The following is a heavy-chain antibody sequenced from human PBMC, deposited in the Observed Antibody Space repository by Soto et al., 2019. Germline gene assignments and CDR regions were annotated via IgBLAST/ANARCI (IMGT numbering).Heavy chain of an antibody. D-gene: IGHD3-22*01. CDR3: ARDPAPYYYDSSGYYGVAFDI. V-gene: IGHV1-8*01. CDR2: MNPNSGNT. Sequence: ASVKVSCKASGYTFTSYDINWVRQATGQGLEWMGWMNPNSGNTGYAQKFQGRVTMTRNTSISTAYMELSSLRSEDTAVYYCARDPAPYYYDSSGYYGVAFDIWGQGTMVTVSS. J-gene: IGHJ3*02. CDR1: GYTFTSYD.